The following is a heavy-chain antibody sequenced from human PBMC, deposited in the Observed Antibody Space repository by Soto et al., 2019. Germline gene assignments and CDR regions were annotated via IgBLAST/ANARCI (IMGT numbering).Heavy chain of an antibody. J-gene: IGHJ6*02. D-gene: IGHD2-2*01. CDR2: IYYSGST. V-gene: IGHV4-59*01. CDR3: AREGYASRNYYYYGMDV. Sequence: QVQLQESGPGLVKPSETLSLTCTVSGGSISSYYWSWIRQPPGKGLEWIGYIYYSGSTNYNPSLKSRVTIPVATSKNQFSLKLSSVTAADTAVYYCAREGYASRNYYYYGMDVWGHGTTVTVSS. CDR1: GGSISSYY.